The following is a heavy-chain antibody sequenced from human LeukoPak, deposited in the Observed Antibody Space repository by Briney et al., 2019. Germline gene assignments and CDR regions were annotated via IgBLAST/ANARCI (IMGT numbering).Heavy chain of an antibody. D-gene: IGHD3-22*01. CDR1: GFTFSSYS. J-gene: IGHJ4*02. Sequence: MTGGSLRLSCAASGFTFSSYSMNWVRQAPGKGLEWVSSISSSSSYIYYADSVKGRFTISRDNAKNSLYLQMNSLRAEDTAVYYCARANYYDSSGYSADFDYWGQGTLVTVSS. V-gene: IGHV3-21*01. CDR2: ISSSSSYI. CDR3: ARANYYDSSGYSADFDY.